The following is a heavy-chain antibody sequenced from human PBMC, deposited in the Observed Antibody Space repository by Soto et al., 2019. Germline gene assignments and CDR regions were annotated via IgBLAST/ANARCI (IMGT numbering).Heavy chain of an antibody. D-gene: IGHD3-22*01. J-gene: IGHJ4*02. CDR1: GFTFGDYA. V-gene: IGHV3-49*03. CDR3: TRDDHYYDSSGYFSLPAY. Sequence: GGSLRLSCTASGFTFGDYAMRCFRQAPSKGLEWVGFIRGKAYVGTTEYAASVKGRFTISRYDSNSIVYLQLNSLTTEDTAVYYCTRDDHYYDSSGYFSLPAYWRQGTLVTV. CDR2: IRGKAYVGTT.